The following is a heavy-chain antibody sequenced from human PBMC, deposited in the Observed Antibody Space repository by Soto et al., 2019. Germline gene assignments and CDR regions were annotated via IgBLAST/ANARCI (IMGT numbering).Heavy chain of an antibody. Sequence: SPTLSLTCAISGDSVASNSAAWNWIRQSTSRGLEWLGRTYYRSKWYNDYAVSVKSRITINPDTSKNQFSLQLNSVTPEDTAVYYCATSEYSSSSEAFDIWGQGTMVTVSS. CDR2: TYYRSKWYN. D-gene: IGHD6-6*01. V-gene: IGHV6-1*01. J-gene: IGHJ3*02. CDR1: GDSVASNSAA. CDR3: ATSEYSSSSEAFDI.